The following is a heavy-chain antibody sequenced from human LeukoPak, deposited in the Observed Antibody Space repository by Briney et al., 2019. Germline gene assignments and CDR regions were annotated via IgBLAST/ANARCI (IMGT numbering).Heavy chain of an antibody. V-gene: IGHV1-2*02. Sequence: ASVKVSCKASGYTFTGYYMHWVRQAPGQGLEWMGWINPNSGGTNYAQKFQGRVTMTRDTSISTAYMELSRLRSDDTAVYYCARSSGYSSGWTPSRDPFDYWGQGTLVTVSS. J-gene: IGHJ4*02. CDR2: INPNSGGT. CDR3: ARSSGYSSGWTPSRDPFDY. D-gene: IGHD6-19*01. CDR1: GYTFTGYY.